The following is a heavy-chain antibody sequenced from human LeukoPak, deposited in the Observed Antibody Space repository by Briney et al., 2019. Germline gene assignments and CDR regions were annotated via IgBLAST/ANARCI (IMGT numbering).Heavy chain of an antibody. D-gene: IGHD5-24*01. Sequence: SETLSLTCTVSGGSISSGSYYWSWIRQPAGKGLEWIGRIYTSGSTNYNPSLKSRVTISVDTSKNQFSLKLSSVTAADTAVYYCASGGWLQFLAFDIWSQGTMVTVSS. CDR2: IYTSGST. CDR1: GGSISSGSYY. V-gene: IGHV4-61*02. CDR3: ASGGWLQFLAFDI. J-gene: IGHJ3*02.